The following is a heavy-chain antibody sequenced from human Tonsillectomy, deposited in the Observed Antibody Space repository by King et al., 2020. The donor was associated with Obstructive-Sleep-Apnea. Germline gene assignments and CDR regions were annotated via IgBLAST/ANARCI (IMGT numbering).Heavy chain of an antibody. D-gene: IGHD6-13*01. CDR1: GFTFSSYV. V-gene: IGHV3-30*18. CDR3: AKSGTSPALYYYYGMDV. CDR2: ISYDGSNK. Sequence: VQLVESGGGVVQPGRSLRLSCAASGFTFSSYVMHWVRQAPGKGMEWVAVISYDGSNKYYVDSVKCRFTISRDNSKNTLYLQMNSLRTEDTAVYDCAKSGTSPALYYYYGMDVWGQGTTVTVSS. J-gene: IGHJ6*02.